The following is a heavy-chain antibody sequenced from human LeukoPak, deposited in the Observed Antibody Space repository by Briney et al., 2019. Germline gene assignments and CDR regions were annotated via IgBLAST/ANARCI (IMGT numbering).Heavy chain of an antibody. Sequence: GASVKVSCKASGYIFTGYYMHWVRQAPGQGLEWMGWINPNSGGTNYAQKFQGWVTMTRDTSISTAYMELSRLRSDDTAVYYCARLLSSGGLGVDYWGQGTLVTVSS. J-gene: IGHJ4*02. V-gene: IGHV1-2*04. D-gene: IGHD6-19*01. CDR3: ARLLSSGGLGVDY. CDR2: INPNSGGT. CDR1: GYIFTGYY.